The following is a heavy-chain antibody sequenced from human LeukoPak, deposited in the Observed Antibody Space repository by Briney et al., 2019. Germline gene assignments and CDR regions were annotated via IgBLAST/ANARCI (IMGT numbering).Heavy chain of an antibody. CDR3: AREVQQPGILDY. J-gene: IGHJ4*02. CDR2: ISASGGST. CDR1: GFTFRSYA. D-gene: IGHD6-13*01. V-gene: IGHV3-23*01. Sequence: GGSLRLSCAAPGFTFRSYAMSWVRQAPGKGLEWVSTISASGGSTGCADSVKGRFTISRDNSKNTLHLQMNSLRAEDTAVYYCAREVQQPGILDYWGQGTLVTVSS.